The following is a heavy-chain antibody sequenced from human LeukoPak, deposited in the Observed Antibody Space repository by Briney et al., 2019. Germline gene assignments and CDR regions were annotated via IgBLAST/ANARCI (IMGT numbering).Heavy chain of an antibody. Sequence: GGSLRLSCAASGFTFSSYGMHWVRQAPGKGLEWVAVISYDGSNKYYADSVKGRFTISRDNSKNTLYLQMNSLRAEDTAVYYCAYSGVDYWGQGTLVTVSS. J-gene: IGHJ4*02. CDR3: AYSGVDY. CDR1: GFTFSSYG. CDR2: ISYDGSNK. D-gene: IGHD6-19*01. V-gene: IGHV3-30*03.